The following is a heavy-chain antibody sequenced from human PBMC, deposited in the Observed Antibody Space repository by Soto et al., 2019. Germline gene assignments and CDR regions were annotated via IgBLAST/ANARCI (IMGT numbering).Heavy chain of an antibody. V-gene: IGHV3-48*01. Sequence: EVQLVESGGVLVQPGGSLRLSCAASGFIFTSYSMKWVRQAPGKGLEWVSYISFTSSTIFYADSLRGRFTISRDNAKNSLYLQMKTLRAEDTAVYYCERDNGRAGSFDPWGQGTLVTVSS. CDR3: ERDNGRAGSFDP. J-gene: IGHJ5*02. CDR1: GFIFTSYS. CDR2: ISFTSSTI.